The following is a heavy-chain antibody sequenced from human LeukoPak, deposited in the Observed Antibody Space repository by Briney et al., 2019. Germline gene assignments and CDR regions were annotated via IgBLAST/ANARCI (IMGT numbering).Heavy chain of an antibody. V-gene: IGHV4-39*07. Sequence: SETLSLTCAVSGASISGSGYYWGWIRQPPGKGLEWIGNIYYSGSTYYNASLQSRVTISVDTSKNQFSLNLSSVTAADTAVYYCASLTVRRSSSWEKTNDYWGQGTLVTVSS. CDR2: IYYSGST. CDR3: ASLTVRRSSSWEKTNDY. J-gene: IGHJ4*02. D-gene: IGHD6-13*01. CDR1: GASISGSGYY.